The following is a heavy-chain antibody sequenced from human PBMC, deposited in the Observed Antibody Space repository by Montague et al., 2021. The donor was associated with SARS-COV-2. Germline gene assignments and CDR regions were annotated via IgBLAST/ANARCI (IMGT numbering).Heavy chain of an antibody. CDR2: IWYDGSNK. CDR1: GFTFSSYG. D-gene: IGHD2-2*01. V-gene: IGHV3-33*01. Sequence: SLRLSCAASGFTFSSYGMHWVRQAPGKGLEWVAVIWYDGSNKYYADSVKGRFTIPRDNSKNTLYLQMNSLRAEDTAVYYCARDRFDIVVVPAAIDYWGQGTLVTVSS. CDR3: ARDRFDIVVVPAAIDY. J-gene: IGHJ4*02.